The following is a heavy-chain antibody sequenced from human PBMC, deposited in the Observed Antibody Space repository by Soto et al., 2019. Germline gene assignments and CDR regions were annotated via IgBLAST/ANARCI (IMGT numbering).Heavy chain of an antibody. CDR2: IYPGDSDT. Sequence: PGESLKISCTGVGYSFTSYWIGWVRQMPGKGLEWMGIIYPGDSDTRYSPSFQGQVTISADKSITTAYLQWSSLKASDTAMYYCARGYCTTTICDPWFDPRDQGTLVTVSS. CDR1: GYSFTSYW. J-gene: IGHJ5*02. D-gene: IGHD2-2*01. V-gene: IGHV5-51*01. CDR3: ARGYCTTTICDPWFDP.